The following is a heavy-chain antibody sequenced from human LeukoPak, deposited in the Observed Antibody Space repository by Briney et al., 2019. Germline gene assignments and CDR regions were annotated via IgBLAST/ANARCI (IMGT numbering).Heavy chain of an antibody. CDR3: ARGIYYDYYMDV. J-gene: IGHJ6*03. V-gene: IGHV4-4*07. Sequence: PSETLSLTCTASGGSISSYYWSWIRQPAGKGLEWIGRIYISGSTSGSTNYNPSLKSRVNMSVDTSKNQSSLKLSSVTAADTAVYYCARGIYYDYYMDVWGKGTTVTVSS. CDR1: GGSISSYY. CDR2: IYISGSTSGST.